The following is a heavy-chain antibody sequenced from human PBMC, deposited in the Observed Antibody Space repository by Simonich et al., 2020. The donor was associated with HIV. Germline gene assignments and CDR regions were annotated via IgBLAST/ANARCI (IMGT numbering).Heavy chain of an antibody. V-gene: IGHV3-7*01. Sequence: EVQLMESGGGLVKPGGSLRLSCAASGFTFSTAWLSWVRQAPDKRLDWVANIKEDGSQKNYVDSVKGRFTISRDNAKKSLYLEMNNLRAEDTAVYYCVRDPFYGSFDIWGQGTMVTVSS. D-gene: IGHD3-16*01. CDR3: VRDPFYGSFDI. CDR1: GFTFSTAW. CDR2: IKEDGSQK. J-gene: IGHJ3*02.